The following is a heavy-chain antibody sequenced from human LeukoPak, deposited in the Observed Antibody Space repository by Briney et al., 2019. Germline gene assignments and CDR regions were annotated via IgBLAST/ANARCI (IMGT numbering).Heavy chain of an antibody. D-gene: IGHD1-1*01. V-gene: IGHV3-11*01. CDR2: ISSGGVDL. Sequence: GGSLRLSCAASGFPFSDYYMGWIRQAPGKGLEWVSYISSGGVDLLYGDSVKGRFTTSRDNARNSLYLRMDSLRADDTAVYYCAREQLREYGNIDYCGQGTLVTVSS. CDR3: AREQLREYGNIDY. CDR1: GFPFSDYY. J-gene: IGHJ4*02.